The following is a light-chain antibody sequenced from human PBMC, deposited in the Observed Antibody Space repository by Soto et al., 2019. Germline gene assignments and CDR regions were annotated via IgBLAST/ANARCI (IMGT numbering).Light chain of an antibody. J-gene: IGKJ5*01. V-gene: IGKV1-33*01. CDR2: DAS. CDR3: QHYEHLPIT. Sequence: DIQMTQSPSSLSASVGDRVTITCQASQDITNYLNWYQQTPGKAPRLRRYDASSLETGVPSRFSGSGSGTDFTCTISSLQPEDIATYYCQHYEHLPITFGQGTRLEIK. CDR1: QDITNY.